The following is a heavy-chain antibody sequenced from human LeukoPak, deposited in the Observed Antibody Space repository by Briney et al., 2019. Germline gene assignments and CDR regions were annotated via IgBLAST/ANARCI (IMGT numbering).Heavy chain of an antibody. Sequence: SETLSLTCTVSGGSISSSSYYWGWIRQPPGKGLEWIGSISYSGSTYHNPSLKSRVTISADTSKNQCSLKLSSVTAADTAIYYCARLLTDWGQGTLVTVSS. CDR2: ISYSGST. CDR3: ARLLTD. D-gene: IGHD3-9*01. J-gene: IGHJ4*02. CDR1: GGSISSSSYY. V-gene: IGHV4-39*01.